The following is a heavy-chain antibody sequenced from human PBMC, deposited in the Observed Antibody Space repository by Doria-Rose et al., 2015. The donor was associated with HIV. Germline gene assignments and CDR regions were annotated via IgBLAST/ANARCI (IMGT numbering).Heavy chain of an antibody. CDR1: GGTFIRYP. D-gene: IGHD3-3*01. CDR2: IIPVLGIR. CDR3: ATTWSGYYLDY. J-gene: IGHJ4*02. Sequence: KQPGSSLKVSCKASGGTFIRYPISWVRQAPGQGLEWMGRIIPVLGIRNYAQKFQGRVTITADESTSTAYIELSNLRSEDTAVYYCATTWSGYYLDYWGQGTLVTVSS. V-gene: IGHV1-69*02.